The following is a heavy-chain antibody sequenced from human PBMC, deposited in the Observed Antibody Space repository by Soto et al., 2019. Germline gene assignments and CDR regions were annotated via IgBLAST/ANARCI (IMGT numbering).Heavy chain of an antibody. V-gene: IGHV4-4*02. CDR1: GDSITSDKW. CDR2: IYHRGST. J-gene: IGHJ4*02. CDR3: ATGDTQQQRDY. D-gene: IGHD6-13*01. Sequence: QVQLQESGPGLVKPSGTLSLTCAVSGDSITSDKWWSWIRQPPGKGLQWIGEIYHRGSTKYNPSLNSRVIISVDQSTNPFSLKPSSVTAPDTAVYYCATGDTQQQRDYWGQGTLVTVSS.